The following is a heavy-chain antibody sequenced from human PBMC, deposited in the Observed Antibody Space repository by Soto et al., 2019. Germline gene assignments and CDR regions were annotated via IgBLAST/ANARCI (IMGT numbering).Heavy chain of an antibody. V-gene: IGHV1-46*01. CDR2: LNLLGGIA. CDR1: GDTFTSYY. CDR3: ARGWNSGGDSAGQANYPYFDY. Sequence: QVQLVQAGAEVQSPGASVRVSCKASGDTFTSYYIHWVRQAPGQGLEWMGILNLLGGIASYAQKFPGRVTTTSDTSESTVYTEVSSLRSEDTAVYFCARGWNSGGDSAGQANYPYFDYGGQGTLVTVSS. J-gene: IGHJ4*02. D-gene: IGHD2-21*02.